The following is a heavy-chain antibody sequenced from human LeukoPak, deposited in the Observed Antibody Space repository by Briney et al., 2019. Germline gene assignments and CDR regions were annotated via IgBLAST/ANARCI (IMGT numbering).Heavy chain of an antibody. J-gene: IGHJ6*02. CDR1: GGTFSSYA. CDR3: ARYGIAASLGMDV. CDR2: IIPIFGTA. D-gene: IGHD6-13*01. V-gene: IGHV1-69*13. Sequence: VASVKVSCKASGGTFSSYAISWVRQAPGQGLEWMGGIIPIFGTANYAQKFQGRVTITADESTSTAYMELSSLRSEDTAVYYCARYGIAASLGMDVWGQGTTVTVSS.